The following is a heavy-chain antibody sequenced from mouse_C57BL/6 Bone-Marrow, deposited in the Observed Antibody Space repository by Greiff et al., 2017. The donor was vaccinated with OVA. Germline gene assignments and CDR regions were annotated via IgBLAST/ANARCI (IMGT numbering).Heavy chain of an antibody. D-gene: IGHD2-3*01. CDR2: ISYDGSN. Sequence: EVQRVESGPGLVKPSQSLSLTCSVTGYSITSGYYWNWIRQFPGNKLEWMGYISYDGSNNYNPSLKNRISITRDTSKNQFFLKLNSVTTEDTATYYCARDGYYYYWGQGTTLTVSS. CDR1: GYSITSGYY. CDR3: ARDGYYYY. J-gene: IGHJ2*01. V-gene: IGHV3-6*01.